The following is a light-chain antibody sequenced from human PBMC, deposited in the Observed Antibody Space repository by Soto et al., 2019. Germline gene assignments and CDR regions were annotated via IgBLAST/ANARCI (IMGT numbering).Light chain of an antibody. V-gene: IGLV2-14*03. CDR2: DVT. Sequence: QSALTQPASVSGSPGRSVTISCTGSSSDVGDFNYVSWYQHLPGRAPKLIINDVTNRPSGISYRFSASKSGRTASLTISGLHAEDKADYYFSSYSSSSTHVVFGGGTKLTVL. CDR3: SSYSSSSTHVV. CDR1: SSDVGDFNY. J-gene: IGLJ2*01.